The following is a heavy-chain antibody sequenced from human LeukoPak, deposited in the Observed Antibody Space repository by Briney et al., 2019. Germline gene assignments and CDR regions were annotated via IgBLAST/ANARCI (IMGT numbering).Heavy chain of an antibody. CDR2: TYYRSKWFN. Sequence: SQTLSLTCAISGDSVSSNSGAWNWIRQSPSRGLEWLGRTYYRSKWFNDYAVSVKSRVSINPDTSKNQFSLQLSSVTPDDTAVYYCARGTAAGTDNWFDPWGQGTLVTVSS. CDR3: ARGTAAGTDNWFDP. D-gene: IGHD6-13*01. J-gene: IGHJ5*02. CDR1: GDSVSSNSGA. V-gene: IGHV6-1*01.